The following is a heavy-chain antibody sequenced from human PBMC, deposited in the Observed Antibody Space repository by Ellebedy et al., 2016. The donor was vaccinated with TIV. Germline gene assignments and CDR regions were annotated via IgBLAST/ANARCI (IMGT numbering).Heavy chain of an antibody. V-gene: IGHV1-24*01. CDR1: GYTLTELS. J-gene: IGHJ3*02. CDR2: FDPEDGET. Sequence: AASVKVSCKVSGYTLTELSMHWVRQAPGKGLEWMGGFDPEDGETIYAQKFQGRVTMTEDTSTDTAYMELSSLRSEDTAVYYSATDSAPSDDPGAFDIWGQGTMVTVSS. D-gene: IGHD1-1*01. CDR3: ATDSAPSDDPGAFDI.